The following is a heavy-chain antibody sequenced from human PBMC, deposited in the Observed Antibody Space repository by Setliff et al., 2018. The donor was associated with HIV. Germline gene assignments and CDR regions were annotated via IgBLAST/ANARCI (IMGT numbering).Heavy chain of an antibody. CDR2: IRTKTDGGTA. Sequence: PGVSLGLSCVVSGFTFTNAWMNWVRQAPGKGLEWLGRIRTKTDGGTADYAAPVKGRFTISRDDSQNTLYLQLNSLRREDTAVYYCARDRMEYSVGYYFDSWGQGTLVTVSS. CDR1: GFTFTNAW. V-gene: IGHV3-15*07. D-gene: IGHD4-4*01. J-gene: IGHJ4*02. CDR3: ARDRMEYSVGYYFDS.